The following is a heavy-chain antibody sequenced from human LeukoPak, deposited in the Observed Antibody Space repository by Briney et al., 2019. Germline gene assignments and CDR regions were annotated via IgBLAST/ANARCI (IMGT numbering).Heavy chain of an antibody. CDR2: IIPIFGRA. J-gene: IGHJ4*02. V-gene: IGHV1-69*05. CDR3: ARVFARSGEISGSYFYY. D-gene: IGHD1-26*01. Sequence: SVKVSCKASGGTFSGYAINWVRQAPGQGPEWMGGIIPIFGRANYAQKFQGRVTMTTDESTSTAYMELSSLRSEDTAVYYCARVFARSGEISGSYFYYWGQGTLVTVSS. CDR1: GGTFSGYA.